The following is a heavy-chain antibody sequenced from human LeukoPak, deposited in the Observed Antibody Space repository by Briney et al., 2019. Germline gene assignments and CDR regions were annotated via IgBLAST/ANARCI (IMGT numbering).Heavy chain of an antibody. D-gene: IGHD1-1*01. J-gene: IGHJ4*02. CDR3: AKWHERLLAFDS. CDR1: GGSISSHY. CDR2: IYYSGST. Sequence: SETLSLTCTVSGGSISSHYWSWIRQPPGKGLEWIGYIYYSGSTNYNPSLKSRITMSVDTSKSQFFLKLSSVTAADTAVYYCAKWHERLLAFDSWGQGTLVTVSS. V-gene: IGHV4-59*11.